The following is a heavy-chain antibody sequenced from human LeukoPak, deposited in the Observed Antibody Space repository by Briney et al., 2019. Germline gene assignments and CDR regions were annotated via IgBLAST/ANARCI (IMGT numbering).Heavy chain of an antibody. CDR1: GYSISSGYY. Sequence: SETLSLTCTVSGYSISSGYYWGWIRQPPGKGLEWIGSIYHSGSTYYNPSLKSRVTISVDTAKNQFSLKLSSVTAADTAVYYCASYNPLYYDFWSGYNYIDYWGQGTPVTVPS. CDR2: IYHSGST. V-gene: IGHV4-38-2*02. J-gene: IGHJ4*02. D-gene: IGHD3-3*01. CDR3: ASYNPLYYDFWSGYNYIDY.